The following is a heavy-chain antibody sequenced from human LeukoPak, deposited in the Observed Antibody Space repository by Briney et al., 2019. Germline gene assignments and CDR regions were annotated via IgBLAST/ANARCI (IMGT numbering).Heavy chain of an antibody. CDR3: AREVRTRIAAAGTVALYYYYMGV. V-gene: IGHV3-74*01. D-gene: IGHD6-13*01. Sequence: GGSLRLSCAASGFTFSSYWMHWVRQAPGKGLVWVSRINSDGSSTSYADSAKGRFTISRDNAKNTLYLQMNSLRAEDTAVYYCAREVRTRIAAAGTVALYYYYMGVWGKGTTVTVSS. CDR1: GFTFSSYW. CDR2: INSDGSST. J-gene: IGHJ6*03.